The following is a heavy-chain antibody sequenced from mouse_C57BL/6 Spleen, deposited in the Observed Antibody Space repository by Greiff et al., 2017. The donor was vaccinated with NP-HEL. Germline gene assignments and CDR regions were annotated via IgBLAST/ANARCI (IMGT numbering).Heavy chain of an antibody. J-gene: IGHJ2*01. CDR1: GYTFTSYW. D-gene: IGHD3-3*01. CDR3: ARTGGTGYFDY. V-gene: IGHV1-50*01. CDR2: IDPSDSST. Sequence: QVQLQQPGAELVKPGASVKLSCKASGYTFTSYWMQWVKQRPGQGLEWIGEIDPSDSSTNYNQKFKGKATLTVDTSSSTAYMQLSSLTSEDSAVYYCARTGGTGYFDYWGQGTTLTVSS.